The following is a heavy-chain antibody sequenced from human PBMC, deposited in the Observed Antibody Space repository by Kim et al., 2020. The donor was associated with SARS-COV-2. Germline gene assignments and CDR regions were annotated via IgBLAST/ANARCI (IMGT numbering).Heavy chain of an antibody. V-gene: IGHV3-48*03. D-gene: IGHD6-19*01. J-gene: IGHJ4*02. Sequence: GGSLRLSCAASGFTFSSYEMNWVRQAPGKGLEWVSYISSSGSTIYYADSVKGRFTISRDNAKNSLYLQMNSLRAEDTAVYYCAREDSSGWSRVHYWGQGTLVTVSS. CDR2: ISSSGSTI. CDR3: AREDSSGWSRVHY. CDR1: GFTFSSYE.